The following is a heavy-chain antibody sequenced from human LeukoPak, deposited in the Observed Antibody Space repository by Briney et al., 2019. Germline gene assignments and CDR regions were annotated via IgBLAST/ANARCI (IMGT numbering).Heavy chain of an antibody. CDR3: ARYYYDRAVGPFDY. CDR2: IYPDDSDI. CDR1: GYTFTNYW. J-gene: IGHJ4*02. V-gene: IGHV5-51*01. Sequence: GESLKISCKGSGYTFTNYWIGWVRQMAGKGLEWMGIIYPDDSDIRYSPSFQGQVTISADKSITTAYLQWSSLKASDTAMYYCARYYYDRAVGPFDYWGQGSLVTVSS. D-gene: IGHD3-22*01.